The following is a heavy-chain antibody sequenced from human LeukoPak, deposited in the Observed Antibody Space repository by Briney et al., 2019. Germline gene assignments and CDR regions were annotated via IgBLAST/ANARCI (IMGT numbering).Heavy chain of an antibody. CDR2: ISSSSSYT. CDR1: GFTFSSYS. J-gene: IGHJ5*02. CDR3: AREDSSSSRNWFDP. D-gene: IGHD6-6*01. V-gene: IGHV3-21*01. Sequence: GGSLRLSCAASGFTFSSYSMNWVRQAPGKGLEWVSSISSSSSYTYYADSVKGRFTISRDNAKNSLYLQMNSLRAEDTAVYYCAREDSSSSRNWFDPWGQGTLVTVSS.